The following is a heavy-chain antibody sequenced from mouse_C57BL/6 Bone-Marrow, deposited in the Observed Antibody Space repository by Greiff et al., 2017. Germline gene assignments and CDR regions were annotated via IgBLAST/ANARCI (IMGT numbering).Heavy chain of an antibody. D-gene: IGHD2-5*01. V-gene: IGHV5-2*01. CDR3: ARISNYNFFAY. Sequence: DVMLVESGGGLVQPGESLKLSCESNEYEFPSHDMSWVRKTPETRLELVAAINSDGGSTYYPDTMERRFIISRDNTKKTLYLQMSSLRSEDTALDYCARISNYNFFAYWGQGTLVTVSA. CDR2: INSDGGST. CDR1: EYEFPSHD. J-gene: IGHJ3*01.